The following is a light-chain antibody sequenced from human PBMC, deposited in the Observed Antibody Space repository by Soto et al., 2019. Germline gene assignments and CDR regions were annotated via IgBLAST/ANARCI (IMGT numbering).Light chain of an antibody. CDR3: QHSTTWT. CDR2: AAS. J-gene: IGKJ1*01. CDR1: QGISTY. V-gene: IGKV1-39*01. Sequence: DIQITQSPSSLSSSVLERFTITCRASQGISTYLNWYQQKPGKAPKLLIYAASSLQSGVPSRFSGSGSETDFTLTISSLQPEDFATYSCQHSTTWTFGQGTKVDTK.